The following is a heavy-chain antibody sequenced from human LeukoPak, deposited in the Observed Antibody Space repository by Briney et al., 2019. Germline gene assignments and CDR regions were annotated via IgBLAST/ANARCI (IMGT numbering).Heavy chain of an antibody. D-gene: IGHD2/OR15-2a*01. CDR3: ARGGIFATMSDAFDI. CDR1: GGTISRGRYS. Sequence: PLTITCDLSGGTISRGRYSWSWIRQPPGKGLEWIGYIYPSGSTYYSPSLKSRVTISVDRSKNQFSLKLSSVTAADTAVYYCARGGIFATMSDAFDIWGQGTMVTVSS. V-gene: IGHV4-30-2*01. CDR2: IYPSGST. J-gene: IGHJ3*02.